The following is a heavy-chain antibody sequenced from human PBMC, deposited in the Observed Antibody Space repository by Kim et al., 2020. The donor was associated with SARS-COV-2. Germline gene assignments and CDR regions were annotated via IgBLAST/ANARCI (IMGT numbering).Heavy chain of an antibody. D-gene: IGHD6-13*01. V-gene: IGHV4-59*13. CDR3: ARKSAGTFDAFDI. Sequence: SETLSLTCTVSGGSISSYYWSWIRQPPGKGLEWIGYIYYSGNTNYNPSLKSRVTISVDTSKNQFSLKLSSVTAADTAVYYCARKSAGTFDAFDIWGQGTMVTVSS. J-gene: IGHJ3*02. CDR2: IYYSGNT. CDR1: GGSISSYY.